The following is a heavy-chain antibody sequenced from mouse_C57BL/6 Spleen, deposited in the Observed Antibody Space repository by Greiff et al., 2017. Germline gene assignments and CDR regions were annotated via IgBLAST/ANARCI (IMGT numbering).Heavy chain of an antibody. CDR3: ARPTTVVATDAMDY. Sequence: EVMLQQSGPELVKPGASVKISCKASGYTFTDYYMNWVKQSHGKSLEWIGDINPNNGGTSYNQKFKGKATLTVDKSSSTAYMELRSLTSEDSAVYYCARPTTVVATDAMDYWGQGASVTVSS. D-gene: IGHD1-1*01. J-gene: IGHJ4*01. CDR2: INPNNGGT. V-gene: IGHV1-26*01. CDR1: GYTFTDYY.